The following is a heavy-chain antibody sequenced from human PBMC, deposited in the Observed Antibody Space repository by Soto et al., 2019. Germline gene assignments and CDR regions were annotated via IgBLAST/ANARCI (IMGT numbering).Heavy chain of an antibody. J-gene: IGHJ4*02. D-gene: IGHD3-16*01. Sequence: VQLVESGGGLVQPGGSLRLSCAASGFTFSTYWMTWVRQPPGKGLEWVANMDQDGSETYYVDSVRGRFTVSRDIAKNSLYLQMNSLRVEDTAVYYCVCGGNFFIYWGQGTLVTVSP. CDR1: GFTFSTYW. V-gene: IGHV3-7*01. CDR2: MDQDGSET. CDR3: VCGGNFFIY.